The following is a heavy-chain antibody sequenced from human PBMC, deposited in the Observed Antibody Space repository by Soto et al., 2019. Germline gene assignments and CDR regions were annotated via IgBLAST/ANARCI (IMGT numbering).Heavy chain of an antibody. V-gene: IGHV4-31*03. CDR1: GGSISSGGYF. D-gene: IGHD3-10*01. J-gene: IGHJ4*02. CDR2: MFYSGRT. Sequence: QVQLQESGPGLAKPSQTLSLICTVSGGSISSGGYFWSWIRQHPGKGLEWIGFMFYSGRTYYNPSLKSRIPLSVDTSHNQFSLKLSSVTAADTAVYYCARGKSYGSGSYPNYFDYWGQGALVTVSS. CDR3: ARGKSYGSGSYPNYFDY.